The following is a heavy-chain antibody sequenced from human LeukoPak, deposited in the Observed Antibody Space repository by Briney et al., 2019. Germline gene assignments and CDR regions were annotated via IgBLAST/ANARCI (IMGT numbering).Heavy chain of an antibody. CDR1: GYTFTSYD. Sequence: GASVKISCKASGYTFTSYDINWVRQATGQGLEWMGWMNPNSGNTGYAQKFQGRVTITRNTSISTAYMELSSLRSEDTAVYYCARGDCSGGSCYGGTDYWGQGTLVTVSS. CDR3: ARGDCSGGSCYGGTDY. V-gene: IGHV1-8*03. CDR2: MNPNSGNT. J-gene: IGHJ4*02. D-gene: IGHD2-15*01.